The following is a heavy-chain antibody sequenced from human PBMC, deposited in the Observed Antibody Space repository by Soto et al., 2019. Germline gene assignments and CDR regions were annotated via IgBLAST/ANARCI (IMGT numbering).Heavy chain of an antibody. Sequence: EVQLLESGGGLVQPGGSLRLSCAASGFTFSNYGMSWVRQAPGKGLEWGSSISGGNTFYAGSVKGRFTISRYNSKNTRYLQMNSLTAEDTAVYYCAKAPSADCNSGACSLRSWGQGTLVTVSS. CDR1: GFTFSNYG. J-gene: IGHJ5*02. V-gene: IGHV3-23*01. CDR2: SISGGNT. CDR3: AKAPSADCNSGACSLRS. D-gene: IGHD2-21*01.